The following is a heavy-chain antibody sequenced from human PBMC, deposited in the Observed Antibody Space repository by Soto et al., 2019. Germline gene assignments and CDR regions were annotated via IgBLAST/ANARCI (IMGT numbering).Heavy chain of an antibody. CDR2: ISGSGGST. D-gene: IGHD3-10*01. CDR1: GFTFSSYA. J-gene: IGHJ5*02. V-gene: IGHV3-23*01. CDR3: EAHQFSSLWFGELSS. Sequence: GGSLRLSCAASGFTFSSYAMSWVRQAPGKGLEWVSAISGSGGSTYYADSVKGRFTISRDNSKNTLYLQMNSLRAEDTAVYYCEAHQFSSLWFGELSSWGQGTLVTVSS.